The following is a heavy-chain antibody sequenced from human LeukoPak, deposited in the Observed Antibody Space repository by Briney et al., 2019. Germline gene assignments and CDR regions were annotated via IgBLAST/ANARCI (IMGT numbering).Heavy chain of an antibody. Sequence: SETLSLTCAVYGGSFSGYYWGWIRQPPGKGLEWIGSVYYSGSTYNNPSFKSRATISVDTSKNQFSLKLSSVTAADTAMYYCVSQANVIVVVISTDPFDIWGQGTMVTVSS. V-gene: IGHV4-34*11. D-gene: IGHD3-22*01. CDR2: VYYSGST. J-gene: IGHJ3*02. CDR3: VSQANVIVVVISTDPFDI. CDR1: GGSFSGYY.